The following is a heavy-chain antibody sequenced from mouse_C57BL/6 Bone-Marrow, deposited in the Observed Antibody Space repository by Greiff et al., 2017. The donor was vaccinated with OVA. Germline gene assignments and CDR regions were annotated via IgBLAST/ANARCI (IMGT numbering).Heavy chain of an antibody. Sequence: VQLQQSGPELVKPGASVKISCKASGYAFSSSWMNWVQQRPGKGLEWIGRIYPGDGDTNYNGKFKGKATLTADKSSSTAYMQLSSLTSEDSAVYFCAALTTVVATRYFDGWGTGTTVTVAS. D-gene: IGHD1-1*01. J-gene: IGHJ1*03. CDR3: AALTTVVATRYFDG. V-gene: IGHV1-82*01. CDR2: IYPGDGDT. CDR1: GYAFSSSW.